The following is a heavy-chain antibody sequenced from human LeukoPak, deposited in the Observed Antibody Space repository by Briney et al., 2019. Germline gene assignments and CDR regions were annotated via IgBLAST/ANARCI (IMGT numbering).Heavy chain of an antibody. CDR2: INYSGGV. J-gene: IGHJ5*02. CDR1: GGSISIYY. CDR3: ARFIAQRGFDP. Sequence: PSETLSLTCIVSGGSISIYYWTWIRQPPGKRLEWIGYINYSGGVNYNPSLKRRLTISVDTSKNQFSLKLTSVTAADTAVYFCARFIAQRGFDPWGQGTLVTVSS. V-gene: IGHV4-59*01. D-gene: IGHD6-13*01.